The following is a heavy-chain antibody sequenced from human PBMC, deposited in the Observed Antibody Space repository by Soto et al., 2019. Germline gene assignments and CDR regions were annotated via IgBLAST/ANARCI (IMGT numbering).Heavy chain of an antibody. CDR2: MNPNSGNK. Sequence: ASVKVSCKASGYTFTSYDINWVRQATGQGLEWMGWMNPNSGNKGYAHKFQGRVTMTRYTSISTAYMELSSLRSEDTAVYYCARSRSPNYDFWSGYFRGTTFDYWGQGTLVTVSS. D-gene: IGHD3-3*01. V-gene: IGHV1-8*01. CDR1: GYTFTSYD. J-gene: IGHJ4*02. CDR3: ARSRSPNYDFWSGYFRGTTFDY.